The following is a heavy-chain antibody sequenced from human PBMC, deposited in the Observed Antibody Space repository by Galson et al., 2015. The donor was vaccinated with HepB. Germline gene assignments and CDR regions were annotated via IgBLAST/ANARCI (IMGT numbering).Heavy chain of an antibody. CDR1: GFTFSSYA. J-gene: IGHJ6*02. D-gene: IGHD3-10*01. CDR3: ARAYGSGSYDPYYYYGMDV. CDR2: ISYDGSNK. Sequence: SLRLSCAASGFTFSSYAMHWVRQAPGKGLEWVAVISYDGSNKYYADSVKGRFTISRDNSKNTLYLQMNSLRAEDTAVYYCARAYGSGSYDPYYYYGMDVWGQGTTVTVSS. V-gene: IGHV3-30*04.